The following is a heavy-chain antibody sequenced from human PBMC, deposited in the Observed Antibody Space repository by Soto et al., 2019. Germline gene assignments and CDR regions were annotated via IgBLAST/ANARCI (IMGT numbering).Heavy chain of an antibody. J-gene: IGHJ4*02. CDR2: ITPYNGNA. CDR3: ARARMFSGAHHDY. V-gene: IGHV1-18*04. D-gene: IGHD1-26*01. CDR1: GYTFTNFG. Sequence: QVHLVQSGAVVENPGASVKVSCKASGYTFTNFGINWVRQAPGQGLEWMGWITPYNGNANCPQKHQDRLTITTDTSTNTAYLELRSLRSDDTAVYFCARARMFSGAHHDYWGQGTRVTVSS.